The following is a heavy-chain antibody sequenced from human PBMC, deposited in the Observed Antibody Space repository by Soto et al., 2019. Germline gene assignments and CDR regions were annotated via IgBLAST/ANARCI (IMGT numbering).Heavy chain of an antibody. V-gene: IGHV3-21*01. CDR3: AREADSSIYLDY. CDR2: ISSSSSYI. CDR1: GFTFSSYS. J-gene: IGHJ4*02. Sequence: GGSLRLSCAASGFTFSSYSMNWVRQAPGKGLEWVSSISSSSSYIYYADSVKGRFTISRDNAKNSLYLQMNSLRAEDTAVYYCAREADSSIYLDYWGQGTLVTVSS. D-gene: IGHD3-22*01.